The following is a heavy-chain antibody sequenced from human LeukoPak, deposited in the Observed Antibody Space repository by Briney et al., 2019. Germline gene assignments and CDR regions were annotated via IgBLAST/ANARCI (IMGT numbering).Heavy chain of an antibody. Sequence: GASVKVSCKASGYTFTIYGISWVRQAPGQGLEWMGWISAYNGNTNYAQKLQGRVTMTTDTSTSTAYMELRSLRSDDTAVYYCARSRPRDGYNQILYYYYYGMDVWGQGTTVTVSS. CDR3: ARSRPRDGYNQILYYYYYGMDV. J-gene: IGHJ6*02. CDR2: ISAYNGNT. CDR1: GYTFTIYG. D-gene: IGHD5-24*01. V-gene: IGHV1-18*01.